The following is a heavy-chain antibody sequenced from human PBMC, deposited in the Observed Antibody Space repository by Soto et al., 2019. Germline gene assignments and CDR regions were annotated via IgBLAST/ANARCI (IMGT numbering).Heavy chain of an antibody. CDR1: GGSISDYY. V-gene: IGHV4-59*08. CDR3: ARQAID. J-gene: IGHJ4*02. CDR2: VYYSGTT. Sequence: QVQLQESGPGLVKPSETLSLTCTVSGGSISDYYWSWFRQAPGKGLDWIGYVYYSGTTNYNPSLPSRVPMSVDTSKNQFSLKLSSVTAADTAVYYCARQAIDWGQGTLVTVSS.